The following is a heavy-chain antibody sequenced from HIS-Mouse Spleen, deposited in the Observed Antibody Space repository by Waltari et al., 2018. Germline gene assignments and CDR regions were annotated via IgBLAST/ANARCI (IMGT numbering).Heavy chain of an antibody. Sequence: QLQLQESGPGLVKPSETLSLTCTVSGGSLSSSSYYWGWIRQPPGKGLEWIGSIYSSGSTYYNPSLKSRVTISVDTSKNQFSLKLSSVTAADTAVYYCARDMPLNYYDSSGYYPYFDYWGQGTLVTVSS. CDR3: ARDMPLNYYDSSGYYPYFDY. J-gene: IGHJ4*02. D-gene: IGHD3-22*01. CDR1: GGSLSSSSYY. CDR2: IYSSGST. V-gene: IGHV4-39*07.